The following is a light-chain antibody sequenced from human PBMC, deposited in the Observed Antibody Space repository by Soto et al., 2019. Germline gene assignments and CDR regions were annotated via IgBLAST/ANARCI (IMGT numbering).Light chain of an antibody. V-gene: IGKV3-20*01. J-gene: IGKJ1*01. CDR1: QNVSSRY. CDR2: AAS. CDR3: QQYGDSLTWT. Sequence: EIVLTQSPGTLSLSPGERATLSCRASQNVSSRYLAWYQQKPGQAPRLLVYAASSRATGIPDRFSGRGSGTDFTLTISRLEPEDFAVYYCQQYGDSLTWTFGQGTKVEI.